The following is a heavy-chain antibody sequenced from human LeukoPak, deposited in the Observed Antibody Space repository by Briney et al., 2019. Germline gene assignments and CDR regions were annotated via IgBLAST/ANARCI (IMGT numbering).Heavy chain of an antibody. CDR3: ARGVVSSVLNYYYYGMDV. D-gene: IGHD2-21*01. J-gene: IGHJ6*02. V-gene: IGHV1-8*01. Sequence: ASVKVSCTASGYTFTSYDINWVRHATGQGLEYMGWKNPNSGNTRYAQTFQGRDNMTRNTSISTAYMELSSLRSEDTAVYYCARGVVSSVLNYYYYGMDVWGQGTTVTVSS. CDR2: KNPNSGNT. CDR1: GYTFTSYD.